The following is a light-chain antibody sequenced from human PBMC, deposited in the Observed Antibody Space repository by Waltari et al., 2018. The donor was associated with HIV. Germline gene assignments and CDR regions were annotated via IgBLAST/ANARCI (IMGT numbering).Light chain of an antibody. CDR2: GAA. Sequence: DILLTQSPHFLSASVGDRVTISCRASQGIRNYLAWFQQKPGRAPKLLIFGAATLQSGVPSRFSGGGSGTQFTLTINNLQPEDFATYYCQQHNTYPLTFGPGT. J-gene: IGKJ3*01. V-gene: IGKV1-9*01. CDR1: QGIRNY. CDR3: QQHNTYPLT.